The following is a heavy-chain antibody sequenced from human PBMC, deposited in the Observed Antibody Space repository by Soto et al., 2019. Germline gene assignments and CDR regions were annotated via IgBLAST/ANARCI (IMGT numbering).Heavy chain of an antibody. CDR2: ISGSGGST. CDR3: AKDRGAIFRPYYYYGMDV. J-gene: IGHJ6*02. CDR1: GFTFSSYA. V-gene: IGHV3-23*01. Sequence: GGSLRLSCAASGFTFSSYAMSWVRQAPGKGLEWVSAISGSGGSTYYADSVKGRFTISRDNSKNTLYLQMNSLRAEDTAVYYCAKDRGAIFRPYYYYGMDVWGQGTTVTVSS. D-gene: IGHD3-9*01.